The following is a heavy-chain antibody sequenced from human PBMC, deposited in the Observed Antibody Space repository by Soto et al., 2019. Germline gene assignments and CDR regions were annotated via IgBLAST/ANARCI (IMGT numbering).Heavy chain of an antibody. J-gene: IGHJ4*02. D-gene: IGHD2-15*01. CDR1: GGSISSGDYY. CDR2: IYYSGST. CDR3: ASSTTPKIVVDY. V-gene: IGHV4-30-4*01. Sequence: PSETLSLTCTVSGGSISSGDYYWSWIRQPPGKGLEWIGYIYYSGSTYYNPSLKSRVTISVDTSKNQFSLKLSSVTAADTAVYYCASSTTPKIVVDYWGQGTLVTVSS.